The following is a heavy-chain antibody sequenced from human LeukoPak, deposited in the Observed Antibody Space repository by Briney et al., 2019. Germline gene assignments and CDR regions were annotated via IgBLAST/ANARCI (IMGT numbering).Heavy chain of an antibody. Sequence: ASVKVSCKASGGTFSSYAISWVRQAPGQGLEWMGWISAYNGNTNYAQKLQGRVTMTTDTSTTTAYMELRSLRSDDTAVYYCARLCSTTSCYGRFGMDVWGKGTTVTVSS. J-gene: IGHJ6*04. CDR3: ARLCSTTSCYGRFGMDV. D-gene: IGHD2-2*01. CDR1: GGTFSSYA. CDR2: ISAYNGNT. V-gene: IGHV1-18*01.